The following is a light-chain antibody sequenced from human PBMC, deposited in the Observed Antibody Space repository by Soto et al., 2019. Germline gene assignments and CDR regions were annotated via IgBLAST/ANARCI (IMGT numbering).Light chain of an antibody. V-gene: IGKV1-5*03. CDR2: EAS. CDR1: QSIVTW. Sequence: GARVTITCRASQSIVTWLAWYQQKPGKAPKLLIYEASSLESGVPSRFSGTGSGTEFTLTISSLQPDDSATYYCQQFNSSPYTFGKGTKVEIK. CDR3: QQFNSSPYT. J-gene: IGKJ2*01.